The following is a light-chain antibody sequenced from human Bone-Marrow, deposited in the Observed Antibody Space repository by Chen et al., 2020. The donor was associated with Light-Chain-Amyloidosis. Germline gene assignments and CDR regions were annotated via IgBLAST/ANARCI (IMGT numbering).Light chain of an antibody. CDR3: QTYANATHV. CDR2: GNT. J-gene: IGLJ1*01. V-gene: IGLV1-40*01. CDR1: SSNIGAGND. Sequence: QSVLTQPPSVSGAPGQKVTILCTGSSSNIGAGNDVHCHQQLPGTTPKILIYGNTNRLSGVPSRFSGSKSGTSASLVISGLQPDDEADYHCQTYANATHVFGTGTKVIVL.